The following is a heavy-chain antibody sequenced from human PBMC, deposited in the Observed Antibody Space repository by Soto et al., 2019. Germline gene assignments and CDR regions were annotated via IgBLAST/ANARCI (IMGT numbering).Heavy chain of an antibody. Sequence: GESLKISCAASGFTFSSYAMSWVRQAPGKGLEWVSAISGSGGSTYYADSVKGRFTISRDNSKNTLYLQMNSLRAEDTAVYYCAKDLPYCSSTSCYDAFDIWGQGTMVTVSS. D-gene: IGHD2-2*01. V-gene: IGHV3-23*01. CDR1: GFTFSSYA. CDR3: AKDLPYCSSTSCYDAFDI. CDR2: ISGSGGST. J-gene: IGHJ3*02.